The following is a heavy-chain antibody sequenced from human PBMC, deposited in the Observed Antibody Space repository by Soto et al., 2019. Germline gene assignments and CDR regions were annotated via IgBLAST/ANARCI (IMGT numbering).Heavy chain of an antibody. Sequence: SEPLSITGSLSRGSISSSSYFWGLIRQPPGKGLEWIGSIYYSGSTYYNPSLKSRVTVSVDTSKNQFSLKLSSVTAVDTAVYYCARHPSDFWFDPWGEGTLVTVAS. V-gene: IGHV4-39*01. J-gene: IGHJ5*02. D-gene: IGHD2-21*02. CDR3: ARHPSDFWFDP. CDR1: RGSISSSSYF. CDR2: IYYSGST.